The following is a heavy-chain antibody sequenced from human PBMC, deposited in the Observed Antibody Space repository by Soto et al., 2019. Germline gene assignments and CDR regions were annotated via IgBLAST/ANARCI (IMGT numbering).Heavy chain of an antibody. CDR2: IRSKANSYAT. V-gene: IGHV3-73*01. CDR1: GFTFSGSA. J-gene: IGHJ5*02. Sequence: PGGSLRLSCAASGFTFSGSAMHWVRQASGKGLEWVGRIRSKANSYATAYAASAKGRFTISRDDSKNTAYLQMNSLKTEDTAVYYCTRVDTAMVRFDPWGQGTLVTVSS. D-gene: IGHD5-18*01. CDR3: TRVDTAMVRFDP.